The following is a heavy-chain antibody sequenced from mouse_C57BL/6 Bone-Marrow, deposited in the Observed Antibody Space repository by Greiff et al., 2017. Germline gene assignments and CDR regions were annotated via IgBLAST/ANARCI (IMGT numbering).Heavy chain of an antibody. J-gene: IGHJ1*03. V-gene: IGHV7-3*01. CDR3: ASLYYYGYWYFDV. CDR2: IRNKANGYTT. CDR1: GFTFTDYY. D-gene: IGHD1-1*01. Sequence: EVKLMESGGGLVQPGGSLSLSCAASGFTFTDYYMSWVRQPPGKALEWLGFIRNKANGYTTEYSASVKGRFTISRDNSQSILYLQMNALRAEDSATYYCASLYYYGYWYFDVWGTGTTVTVSS.